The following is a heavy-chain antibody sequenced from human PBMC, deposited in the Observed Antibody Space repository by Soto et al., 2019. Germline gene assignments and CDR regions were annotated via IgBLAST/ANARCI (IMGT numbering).Heavy chain of an antibody. CDR2: IYYSGST. CDR1: GGSISSSSYY. D-gene: IGHD2-2*01. CDR3: ARYQLLLSPDNWFDP. Sequence: PSETLSLTCTVSGGSISSSSYYWGWIRQPPGKGLEWIGSIYYSGSTYYNPSLKSRVTISVDTSKNQFSLKLSSVTAADTAVYYCARYQLLLSPDNWFDPWGQGTLVTAPQ. V-gene: IGHV4-39*01. J-gene: IGHJ5*02.